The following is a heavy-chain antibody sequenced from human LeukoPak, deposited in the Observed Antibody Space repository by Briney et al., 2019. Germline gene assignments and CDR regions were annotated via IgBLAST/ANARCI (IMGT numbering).Heavy chain of an antibody. CDR2: IYYSGST. V-gene: IGHV4-39*07. CDR1: GGSISSSSYY. J-gene: IGHJ3*02. D-gene: IGHD3-3*01. CDR3: ARGTSPIFGVARPYVFDI. Sequence: PSETLSLTCTVSGGSISSSSYYWGWIRQPPGKGLEWIGSIYYSGSTNYNPSPKSRVTISVDTSKNQFSLKLSSVTAADTAVYYCARGTSPIFGVARPYVFDIWGQGTMVTVSS.